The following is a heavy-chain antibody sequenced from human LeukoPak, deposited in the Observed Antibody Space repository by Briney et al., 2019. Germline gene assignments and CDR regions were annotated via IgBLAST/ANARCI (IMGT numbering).Heavy chain of an antibody. J-gene: IGHJ4*02. Sequence: NPGGSLRLSCAASGFTFSSYSMNWVRQAPGKGLEWVSSISSRSSYIYYADSVKGRFTISRDNAKNSLYLQMNSLRVEDTAVYYCARSLIDYDILTGYYESHYFDYWGQGTLVTGSS. CDR1: GFTFSSYS. V-gene: IGHV3-21*01. CDR2: ISSRSSYI. D-gene: IGHD3-9*01. CDR3: ARSLIDYDILTGYYESHYFDY.